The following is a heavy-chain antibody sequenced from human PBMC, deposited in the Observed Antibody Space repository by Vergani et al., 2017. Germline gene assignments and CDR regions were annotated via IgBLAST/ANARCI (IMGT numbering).Heavy chain of an antibody. Sequence: EVQLVESGGGLVKPGGSLRLSCAASGFTFSNAWMNWVRQAPGKGLDWVALIKSKTDGGTTDYAAPVKGRFTISRDDSKNTLYLQMNSLKTEDTAVYYCTTRSATYYYGPLYWGQGTLVTVSS. CDR2: IKSKTDGGTT. CDR1: GFTFSNAW. CDR3: TTRSATYYYGPLY. D-gene: IGHD3-10*01. V-gene: IGHV3-15*07. J-gene: IGHJ4*02.